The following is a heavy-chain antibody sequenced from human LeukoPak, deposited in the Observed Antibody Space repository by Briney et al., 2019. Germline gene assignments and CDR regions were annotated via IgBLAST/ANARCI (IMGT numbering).Heavy chain of an antibody. CDR3: ARDGYSGNTYYYYYMDV. CDR1: EITFESYG. J-gene: IGHJ6*03. D-gene: IGHD1-26*01. Sequence: GGSLRLSCVASEITFESYGMHWVRQAPGKGLEWVAVIWFDGGSKYYADSVKGRFTISRDNSKNTLYLEMNSLRAEDTAVYYCARDGYSGNTYYYYYMDVWGKGTTVTVSS. V-gene: IGHV3-33*01. CDR2: IWFDGGSK.